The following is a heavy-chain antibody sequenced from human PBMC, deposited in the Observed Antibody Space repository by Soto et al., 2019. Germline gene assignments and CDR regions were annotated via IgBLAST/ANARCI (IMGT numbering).Heavy chain of an antibody. CDR1: GGSFSGYY. Sequence: QVQLQQWGAGLLKPSETLSLTCAVYGGSFSGYYWSWIRQPPGKGLEWIGEINHSGSTNYDPSLKSRDTISVHTSKNQFSLKLTTVTAADTAVYYCARHSIAARRFDHWGQGTLVTVSS. D-gene: IGHD6-6*01. V-gene: IGHV4-34*01. CDR2: INHSGST. J-gene: IGHJ4*02. CDR3: ARHSIAARRFDH.